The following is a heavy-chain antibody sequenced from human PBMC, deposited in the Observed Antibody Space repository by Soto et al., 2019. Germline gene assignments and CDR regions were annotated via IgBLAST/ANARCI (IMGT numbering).Heavy chain of an antibody. V-gene: IGHV3-21*01. J-gene: IGHJ4*02. CDR3: ARASEGPTAFDY. D-gene: IGHD1-26*01. Sequence: EVQLVESGGGLVKPGGSLRLSCTTSGFNFKTYIMNWVRQAPGKGLEWVSYVTTDPNYLYYADSVRGRFTGSRDNAKNSLFLLMHNLRVEDTAIYYCARASEGPTAFDYWGQGALVTVSS. CDR1: GFNFKTYI. CDR2: VTTDPNYL.